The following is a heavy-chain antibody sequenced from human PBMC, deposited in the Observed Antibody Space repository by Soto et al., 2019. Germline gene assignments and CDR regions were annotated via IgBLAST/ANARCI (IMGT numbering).Heavy chain of an antibody. CDR1: GGSISSTGYY. V-gene: IGHV4-39*01. CDR3: ARGRSTMTVSFSSRGGNWFDP. J-gene: IGHJ5*02. Sequence: SETLSLTCSVSGGSISSTGYYWVWIRLPPGKGLEWIGSIYNSGSTYYNPSLKGRVTISVDTSKNLFSLRLSSVTAADTAVYYCARGRSTMTVSFSSRGGNWFDPWGQGTLVTVSS. D-gene: IGHD3-22*01. CDR2: IYNSGST.